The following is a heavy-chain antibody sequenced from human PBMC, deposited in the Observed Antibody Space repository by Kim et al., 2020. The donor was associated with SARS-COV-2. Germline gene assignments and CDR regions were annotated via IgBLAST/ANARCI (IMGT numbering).Heavy chain of an antibody. CDR2: INHSGST. CDR1: GGSFSGYY. J-gene: IGHJ6*02. Sequence: SETLSLTCAVYGGSFSGYYWSWIRQPPGKGLEWIGEINHSGSTNYNPSLKSRVTISVDTSKNQFSLKLISVTAADTAVYYCARLPIYSSSWPYGMDVWGQGTTVTVSS. V-gene: IGHV4-34*01. D-gene: IGHD6-13*01. CDR3: ARLPIYSSSWPYGMDV.